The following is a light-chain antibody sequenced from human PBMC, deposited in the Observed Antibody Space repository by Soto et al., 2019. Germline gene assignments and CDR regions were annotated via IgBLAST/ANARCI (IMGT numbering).Light chain of an antibody. V-gene: IGKV1-8*01. CDR1: QGISSY. J-gene: IGKJ4*01. Sequence: AIRMHHSTSSFSASTGDRVTITCRSSQGISSYLAWYQQQPGKAPKLLIYAASTLQSGVPSRFSGSGSGTDFTLTISCLQSEDFATYYCQQYYSYPLTFGGGTKVAIK. CDR2: AAS. CDR3: QQYYSYPLT.